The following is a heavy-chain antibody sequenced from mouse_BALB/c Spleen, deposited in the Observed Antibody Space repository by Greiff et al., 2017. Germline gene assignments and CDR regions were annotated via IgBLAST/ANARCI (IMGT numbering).Heavy chain of an antibody. Sequence: QVQLKESGPELVKPGASVRISCKASGYTFTSYYIHWVKQRPGQGLEWIGWIYPGNVNTKYNEKFKGKATLTADKSSSTAYMQLSSLTSEDSAVYFCARSRDWDWYFDVWGAGTTVTVSS. J-gene: IGHJ1*01. D-gene: IGHD4-1*01. CDR3: ARSRDWDWYFDV. CDR1: GYTFTSYY. CDR2: IYPGNVNT. V-gene: IGHV1S56*01.